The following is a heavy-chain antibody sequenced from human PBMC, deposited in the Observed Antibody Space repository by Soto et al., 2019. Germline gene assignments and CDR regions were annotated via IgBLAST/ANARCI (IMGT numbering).Heavy chain of an antibody. CDR1: GYAFDSHA. CDR3: ARGGALSTSWYWGDGLDS. J-gene: IGHJ4*02. CDR2: IIPVFGTP. V-gene: IGHV1-69*06. D-gene: IGHD6-13*01. Sequence: ASVTVSCEASGYAFDSHAITWVRQAPGQGLEWMGGIIPVFGTPSYAQKFQGRVTISADKSTNTSYLEWRSLRSEDTAVYYCARGGALSTSWYWGDGLDSWGQGTQVTVSS.